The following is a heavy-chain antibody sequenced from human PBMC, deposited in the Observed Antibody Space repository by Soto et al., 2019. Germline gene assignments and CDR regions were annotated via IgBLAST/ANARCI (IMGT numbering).Heavy chain of an antibody. D-gene: IGHD2-2*01. CDR1: GFKFSSYW. V-gene: IGHV3-74*01. CDR3: ARGGTSCSTTSCYFDY. J-gene: IGHJ4*02. Sequence: EVQLVESGGDLIQPGGSLRLSCATSGFKFSSYWMHWVRQTPGKGLVWVSRIDNDGSSTVYADSVKGRFTISRDNAKNTLYLQMNSLRAEDTAVYYCARGGTSCSTTSCYFDYWGQGTLVTVSS. CDR2: IDNDGSST.